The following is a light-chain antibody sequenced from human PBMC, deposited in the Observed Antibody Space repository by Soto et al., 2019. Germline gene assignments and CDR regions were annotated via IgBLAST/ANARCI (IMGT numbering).Light chain of an antibody. CDR1: SSDVGGYNY. CDR3: ISLTPSSTYL. J-gene: IGLJ1*01. CDR2: DVS. V-gene: IGLV2-14*03. Sequence: QSALTQPASVSGSPGQSITISCTGTSSDVGGYNYVSWYQQYPGKAPKLMIYDVSSRPSGVSNRFSGSKSGNTASLTISGLRAEGEGDYRFISLTPSSTYLFGTGPKISGL.